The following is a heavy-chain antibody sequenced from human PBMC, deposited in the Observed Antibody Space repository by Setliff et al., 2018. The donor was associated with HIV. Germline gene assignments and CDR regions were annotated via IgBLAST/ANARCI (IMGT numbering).Heavy chain of an antibody. CDR3: ARKDGVGYCDSNSCYGIGPIDF. Sequence: GASVKVSCKASGYSFTGYYVNWVRQAPGQGLEWMGRINPKSGATNLAQKFQGRVTLTRDTSATTVYMELTSLRSDDTAVYYCARKDGVGYCDSNSCYGIGPIDFWGQGSLVTVSS. CDR2: INPKSGAT. J-gene: IGHJ4*02. D-gene: IGHD2-2*01. V-gene: IGHV1-2*06. CDR1: GYSFTGYY.